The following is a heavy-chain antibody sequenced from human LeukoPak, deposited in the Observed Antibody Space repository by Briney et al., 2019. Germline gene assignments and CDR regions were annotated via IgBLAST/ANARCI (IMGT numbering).Heavy chain of an antibody. V-gene: IGHV3-21*04. CDR1: GFTVSSNY. CDR3: AGDWTGYQYYFDS. CDR2: ISSRSSYI. J-gene: IGHJ4*02. D-gene: IGHD3/OR15-3a*01. Sequence: PGGSLRLSCAASGFTVSSNYMSWVRQAPGKGLQWVSAISSRSSYIYYADSVKGRFTISRDNAKNSLFLQMNSLRAEDTAIYYCAGDWTGYQYYFDSWGQGTLVTVS.